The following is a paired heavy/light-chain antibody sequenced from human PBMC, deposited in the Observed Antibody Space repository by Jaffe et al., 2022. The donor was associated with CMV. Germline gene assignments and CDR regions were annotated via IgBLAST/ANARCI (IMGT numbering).Light chain of an antibody. CDR1: QGISSY. CDR2: AAS. V-gene: IGKV1D-8*04. J-gene: IGKJ2*01. CDR3: QQYYSFPPT. Sequence: VIWMTQSPSLLSASTGDRVIISCRMSQGISSYLAWYQQKPGKAPELLIYAASTLQSGVPSRFSGSGSGTDFTLTISCLQSEDFATYYCQQYYSFPPTFGQGTKLEIK.
Heavy chain of an antibody. D-gene: IGHD3-22*01. CDR1: GFTFSSYA. CDR2: ISGSGGST. Sequence: EVQLLESGGGLVQPGGSLRLSCAASGFTFSSYAMSWVRQAPGKGLEWVSAISGSGGSTYYADSVKGRFTISRDNSKNTLYLQMNSLRAEDTAVYYCAKDLGNYYDSSGYQDWYFDLWGRGTLVTVSS. J-gene: IGHJ2*01. V-gene: IGHV3-23*01. CDR3: AKDLGNYYDSSGYQDWYFDL.